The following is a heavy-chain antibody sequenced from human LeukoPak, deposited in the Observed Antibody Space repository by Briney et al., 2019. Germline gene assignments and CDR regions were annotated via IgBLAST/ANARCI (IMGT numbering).Heavy chain of an antibody. CDR3: ARFNRIAVAGTDY. D-gene: IGHD6-19*01. CDR1: GFIFSSYW. J-gene: IGHJ4*02. Sequence: GGSLRLSCAASGFIFSSYWMHWVRHAPGKGLAWVSRINTDGSSTSYADSVKGRFTISRDNAKNSLYLQMNSLRAEDTAVYYCARFNRIAVAGTDYWGQGTLVTVSS. CDR2: INTDGSST. V-gene: IGHV3-74*01.